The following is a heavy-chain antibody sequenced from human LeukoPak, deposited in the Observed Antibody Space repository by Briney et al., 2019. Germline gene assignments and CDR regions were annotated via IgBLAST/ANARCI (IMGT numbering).Heavy chain of an antibody. J-gene: IGHJ4*02. D-gene: IGHD3-22*01. CDR2: IKSKTDGGTT. Sequence: GGSLRLSCAASGFTFSNAWMSWVRQAPGKGLEWVGRIKSKTDGGTTDYAAPVKGRFTISRDDSKNTLYLQMNSLKTEDTAVYYCTTMYYYDSSGYYFAIDYWGQGTLVTVSS. CDR3: TTMYYYDSSGYYFAIDY. CDR1: GFTFSNAW. V-gene: IGHV3-15*01.